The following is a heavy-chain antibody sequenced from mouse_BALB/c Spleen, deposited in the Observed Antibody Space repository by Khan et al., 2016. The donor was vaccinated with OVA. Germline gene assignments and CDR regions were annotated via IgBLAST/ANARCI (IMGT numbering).Heavy chain of an antibody. CDR1: GFSLTAYG. J-gene: IGHJ3*01. CDR2: IWGDGNT. CDR3: ARELRLGGFAY. V-gene: IGHV2-6-7*01. D-gene: IGHD1-2*01. Sequence: QVQLKESGPGLVAPSQNLSITCTVSGFSLTAYGVNWVRQSPGKGLEWLGMIWGDGNTDYNSAPKSRLSISKDNSQSQVFLRMNSLQVDDTARYYCARELRLGGFAYWGQGTLVTVSA.